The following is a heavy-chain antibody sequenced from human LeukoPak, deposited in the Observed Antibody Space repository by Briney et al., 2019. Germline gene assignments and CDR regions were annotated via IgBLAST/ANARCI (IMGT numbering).Heavy chain of an antibody. V-gene: IGHV4-39*01. D-gene: IGHD1-26*01. CDR2: IYYSGST. CDR1: GGSISSSSYY. Sequence: SETLSLTCTVSGGSISSSSYYWGWIRQPPGKGLEWIGSIYYSGSTYYNPSLKSRVTISVDTSKNQFSLKLSSVTAADTAMYYCARVYSGSYYALGYWGQGTLVTVSS. J-gene: IGHJ4*02. CDR3: ARVYSGSYYALGY.